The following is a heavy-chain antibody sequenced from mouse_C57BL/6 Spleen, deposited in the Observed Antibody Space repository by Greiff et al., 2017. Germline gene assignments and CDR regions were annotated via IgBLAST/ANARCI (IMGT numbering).Heavy chain of an antibody. J-gene: IGHJ3*01. CDR1: GFTFSSYA. D-gene: IGHD2-4*01. CDR2: ISSGGDYI. V-gene: IGHV5-9-1*02. Sequence: EVKLVESGEGLVKPGGSLKLSCAASGFTFSSYAMSWVRQTPEKRLEWVAYISSGGDYIYYADTVKGRFTISRDNARNTLYLQMSSLKSEDTAMYYCTRDRGDDYDAWFAYWGQGTLVTVSA. CDR3: TRDRGDDYDAWFAY.